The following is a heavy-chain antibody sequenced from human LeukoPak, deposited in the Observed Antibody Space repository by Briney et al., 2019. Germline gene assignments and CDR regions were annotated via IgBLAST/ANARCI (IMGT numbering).Heavy chain of an antibody. CDR1: GGSISSGAYS. D-gene: IGHD3-22*01. CDR3: ARPYYDGSGYYHDAFDI. CDR2: IYHSGST. Sequence: PSETLSLTCAVSGGSISSGAYSWSWIRQPPGKGLEWIGYIYHSGSTYYNPSLKSRVTMSVDTSKNQFSLKLSSVTAADTAVYYCARPYYDGSGYYHDAFDIWGQGTMVTVSS. V-gene: IGHV4-30-4*07. J-gene: IGHJ3*02.